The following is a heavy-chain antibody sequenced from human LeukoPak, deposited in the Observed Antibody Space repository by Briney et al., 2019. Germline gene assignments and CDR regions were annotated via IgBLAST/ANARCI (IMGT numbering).Heavy chain of an antibody. Sequence: GGSLRLSCAASGFTFSSYWMHWVRQAPGKGLVWVSRINSDGSSTSYADSVKGRFTISRDNAKNTLYLQMNSLRAEDTAVYYCARDLRVRGVSNYFDYRGQGTLVTVSS. J-gene: IGHJ4*02. CDR1: GFTFSSYW. V-gene: IGHV3-74*01. CDR3: ARDLRVRGVSNYFDY. CDR2: INSDGSST. D-gene: IGHD3-10*01.